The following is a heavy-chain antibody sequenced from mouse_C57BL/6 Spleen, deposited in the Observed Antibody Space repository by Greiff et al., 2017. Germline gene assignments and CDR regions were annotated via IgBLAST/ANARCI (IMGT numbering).Heavy chain of an antibody. D-gene: IGHD3-2*02. Sequence: QVQLKQPGAELVKPGASVKLSCKASGYTFTSYWMQWVKQRPGQGLEWIGEIDPSDSYTNYNQKFKGKATLTVDTSSSTAYMQLSSLTSEDSAVYYCARQLRLQGNAMDYWGQGTSVTVSS. V-gene: IGHV1-50*01. J-gene: IGHJ4*01. CDR3: ARQLRLQGNAMDY. CDR2: IDPSDSYT. CDR1: GYTFTSYW.